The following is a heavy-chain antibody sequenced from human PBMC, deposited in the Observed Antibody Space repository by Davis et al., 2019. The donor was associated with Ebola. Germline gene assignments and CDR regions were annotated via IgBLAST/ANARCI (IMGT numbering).Heavy chain of an antibody. D-gene: IGHD3-3*01. CDR1: GGSFSGYY. CDR3: ARGRATFGVVIKGDAFDI. CDR2: INHSGST. V-gene: IGHV4-34*01. J-gene: IGHJ3*02. Sequence: MPSETLSLTCAVYGGSFSGYYWSWIRQPPGKGLEWIGEINHSGSTNYNPSLKSRVTISVDTSKNQFSLKLSSVTAADTAVYYCARGRATFGVVIKGDAFDIWGQGTMVTVSS.